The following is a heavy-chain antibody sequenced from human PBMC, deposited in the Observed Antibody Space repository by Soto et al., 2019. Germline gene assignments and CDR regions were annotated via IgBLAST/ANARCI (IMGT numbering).Heavy chain of an antibody. CDR1: GYNFNNYW. V-gene: IGHV5-51*01. J-gene: IGHJ5*02. CDR3: ASLPTAFALFDP. Sequence: PGESLKISCKGSGYNFNNYWIAWVREMPGKGLEWMGLIYPGDSDTRYNPSLQGQVTISADKALNSAFLQWSSLKASDSGIYYCASLPTAFALFDPWGQGTLVTVSS. CDR2: IYPGDSDT.